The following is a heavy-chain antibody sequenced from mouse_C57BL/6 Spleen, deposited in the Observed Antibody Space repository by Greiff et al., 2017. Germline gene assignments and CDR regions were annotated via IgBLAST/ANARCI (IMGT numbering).Heavy chain of an antibody. CDR3: TRLGYYGSALAY. D-gene: IGHD1-1*01. Sequence: QVHLQQSGAELVRPGASVTLSCKASGYTFTGYGMHWVKQTPVHGLEWIGAIDPGTGGTAYNQKFKGKAILTADKSSSTAYMQLSSLTSEDSAVYYCTRLGYYGSALAYWGQGTLVTVSA. CDR2: IDPGTGGT. CDR1: GYTFTGYG. J-gene: IGHJ3*01. V-gene: IGHV1-15*01.